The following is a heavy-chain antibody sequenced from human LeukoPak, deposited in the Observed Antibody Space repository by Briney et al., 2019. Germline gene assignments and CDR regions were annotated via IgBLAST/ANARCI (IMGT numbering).Heavy chain of an antibody. V-gene: IGHV1-69*04. Sequence: SVKVSCKASGGTFSSYAISWVRQAPGQGLEWMGRIIPILGIANYAQKFQGRVTITADKSTSTAYMELSSLRSEDTAVYYCARALGYCSGGSCYGDDYWGQGTLVTVSS. D-gene: IGHD2-15*01. CDR3: ARALGYCSGGSCYGDDY. J-gene: IGHJ4*02. CDR1: GGTFSSYA. CDR2: IIPILGIA.